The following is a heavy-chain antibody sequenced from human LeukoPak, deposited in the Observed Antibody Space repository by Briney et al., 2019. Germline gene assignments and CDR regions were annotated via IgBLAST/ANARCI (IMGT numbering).Heavy chain of an antibody. V-gene: IGHV4-59*01. CDR1: GGSISSYY. CDR2: IYYSGST. D-gene: IGHD6-13*01. J-gene: IGHJ5*02. Sequence: PSETLSLTCTVSGGSISSYYWCWIRQPPGKGLEWIGYIYYSGSTNYNPSLKSRVTISVDTSKNQFSLKLSSVTAADTAVYYCARAGPPYSSSLNWFDPWGQGTLVTVSS. CDR3: ARAGPPYSSSLNWFDP.